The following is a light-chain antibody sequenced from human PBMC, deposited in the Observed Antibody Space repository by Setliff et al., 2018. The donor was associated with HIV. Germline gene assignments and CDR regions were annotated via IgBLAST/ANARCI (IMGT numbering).Light chain of an antibody. J-gene: IGKJ4*01. Sequence: DIQMTQSPSTLSASVGDRVTITCRASQTISNWLAWYKQKPGKAPELLISAASTLEGGVPSRFSGRGSGTEFTLTISNLQAEDFATYYCQQYSDNSALTFGGGTKVDIK. CDR1: QTISNW. CDR3: QQYSDNSALT. CDR2: AAS. V-gene: IGKV1-5*03.